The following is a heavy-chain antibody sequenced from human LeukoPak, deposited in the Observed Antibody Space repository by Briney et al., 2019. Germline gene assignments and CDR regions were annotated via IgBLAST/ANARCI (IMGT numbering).Heavy chain of an antibody. J-gene: IGHJ4*02. CDR3: AKVGNDYGDYLDYFDY. D-gene: IGHD4-17*01. CDR1: GFIFSSYG. V-gene: IGHV3-33*06. CDR2: IWYDGSNK. Sequence: PGGSLRLSCAASGFIFSSYGMHWVRQAPGKGLEWVAVIWYDGSNKFYADSVKGRFTISRDNSKNTLYLQMNSLRAEDTAVYYCAKVGNDYGDYLDYFDYWGQGTLVTVSS.